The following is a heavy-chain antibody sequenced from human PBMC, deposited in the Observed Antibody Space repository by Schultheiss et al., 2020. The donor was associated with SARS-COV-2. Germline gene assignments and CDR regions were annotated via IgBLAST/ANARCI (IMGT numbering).Heavy chain of an antibody. J-gene: IGHJ6*03. CDR2: IDYSGST. V-gene: IGHV4-59*08. CDR1: GVSISSYY. Sequence: SETLSLTCTVSGVSISSYYWSWIRQPPGKGLEWIGYIDYSGSTNFNPSLKSRVTISVDTSKNQFSLKLSSVTAADTAVYYCARLTGGIAVAGTDYMDVWGKGTTVTVSS. CDR3: ARLTGGIAVAGTDYMDV. D-gene: IGHD6-19*01.